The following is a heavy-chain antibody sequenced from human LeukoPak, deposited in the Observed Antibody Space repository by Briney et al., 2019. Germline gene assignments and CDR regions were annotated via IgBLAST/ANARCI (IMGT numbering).Heavy chain of an antibody. V-gene: IGHV1-2*02. CDR1: GYTFTGYY. Sequence: ASVKVSCKASGYTFTGYYMHWVRQAPGQGLEWMGWINPNSGGTNYAQKLQGRVTMTTDTSTSTAYMELRSLRSDDTAVYYCARDLDTYYYDSSGPRDDYWGQGTLVTVSS. J-gene: IGHJ4*02. D-gene: IGHD3-22*01. CDR3: ARDLDTYYYDSSGPRDDY. CDR2: INPNSGGT.